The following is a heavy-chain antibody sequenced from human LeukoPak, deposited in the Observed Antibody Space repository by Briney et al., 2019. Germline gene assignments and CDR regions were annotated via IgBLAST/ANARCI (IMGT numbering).Heavy chain of an antibody. D-gene: IGHD3-10*01. CDR3: ARGSPRGYGSGSYVRSWFDP. J-gene: IGHJ5*02. CDR2: INHSGST. V-gene: IGHV4-34*01. Sequence: SETLSLTCAVYGGSFSGYYWSWIRQPPGKGLEWIGEINHSGSTNYNPSLKSRVTISVDTSKNQFSLKLSSVTAADTAVYYCARGSPRGYGSGSYVRSWFDPWCQGTLVTVSS. CDR1: GGSFSGYY.